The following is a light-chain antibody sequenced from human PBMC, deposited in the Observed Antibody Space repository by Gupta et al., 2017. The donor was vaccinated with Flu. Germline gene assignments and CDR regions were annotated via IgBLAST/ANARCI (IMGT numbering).Light chain of an antibody. CDR3: QTWGTGSAV. V-gene: IGLV4-69*02. Sequence: QLVLTQSPSASASLGASVKLTCTLSSGHSSYAIAWHQQQPEKGPRYLMKLNSDGSHSKGDGIPDRFSGSSSGAERYLTISSLQAEDEDDYYCQTWGTGSAVFGGGTKLTVL. CDR1: SGHSSYA. CDR2: LNSDGSH. J-gene: IGLJ7*01.